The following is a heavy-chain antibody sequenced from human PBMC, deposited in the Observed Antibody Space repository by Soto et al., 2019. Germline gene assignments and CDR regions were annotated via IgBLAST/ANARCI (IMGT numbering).Heavy chain of an antibody. CDR1: GGTFSSYA. J-gene: IGHJ6*02. V-gene: IGHV1-69*12. D-gene: IGHD2-2*01. CDR3: ARHVPAAGYYYGMDV. Sequence: QVQLVQSGAEVKKPGSSVKVSCKASGGTFSSYAISWVRQAPGQGLEWMGGIIPIFGTANYAQKFQGRVTFTAYESTSTAYRELSSLRSEDTAVYYCARHVPAAGYYYGMDVWGQGTTVTVSS. CDR2: IIPIFGTA.